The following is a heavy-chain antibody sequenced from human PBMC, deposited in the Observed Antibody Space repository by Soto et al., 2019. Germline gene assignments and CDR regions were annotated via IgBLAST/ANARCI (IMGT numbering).Heavy chain of an antibody. D-gene: IGHD2-15*01. CDR2: INSDGSST. V-gene: IGHV3-74*01. CDR3: ARDWVDLYGMDV. CDR1: GFTFSSYW. J-gene: IGHJ6*02. Sequence: EVQLVESGGGLVQPGGSLRLSCAASGFTFSSYWMHWVRQAPGKGLVWVSRINSDGSSTSYADSVKGRFTISRDNAKNTLYLQMNSMRAEDTAVYYCARDWVDLYGMDVWGQGTTVTVSS.